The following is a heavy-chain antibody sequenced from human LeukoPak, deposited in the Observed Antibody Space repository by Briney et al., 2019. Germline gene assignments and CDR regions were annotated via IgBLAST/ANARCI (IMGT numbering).Heavy chain of an antibody. CDR2: ISGSGGST. CDR1: GFTFSSYA. J-gene: IGHJ4*02. CDR3: AKDSYYDSSGYIYY. D-gene: IGHD3-22*01. Sequence: QAGGSLRLSCAASGFTFSSYAMSWVRQAPGKGLEWVSAISGSGGSTYYADSVKGRFTISRDNSKNTLYLQMNSLRAEDTAVYYCAKDSYYDSSGYIYYWGQGTLVTVSS. V-gene: IGHV3-23*01.